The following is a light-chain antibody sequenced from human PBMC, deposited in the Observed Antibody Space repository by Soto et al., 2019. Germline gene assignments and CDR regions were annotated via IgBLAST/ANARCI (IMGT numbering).Light chain of an antibody. CDR1: SSDVGSYNL. J-gene: IGLJ1*01. CDR3: SSYASGSTFYV. CDR2: EVS. V-gene: IGLV2-23*02. Sequence: QSALTQPASVSGSPGQSITISCTGTSSDVGSYNLVSWYQQHPGKAPKLMIYEVSKRPSGVSNRFSGSKSGNTASLTISGVQAEDEADYYCSSYASGSTFYVFGTGTKLTVL.